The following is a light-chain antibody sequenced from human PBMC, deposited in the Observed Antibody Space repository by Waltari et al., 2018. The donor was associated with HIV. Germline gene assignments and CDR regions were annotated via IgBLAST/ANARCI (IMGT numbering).Light chain of an antibody. Sequence: IVLTQSPGTLSLSPGERATLSCRASQSVDRSDLAWYQQKPGQAPRLLIYGASSRATGIPDRFTGSGSGTDFTLSISRLDPEDFALYYCQQYNSSPFTFGGGTRVEIK. V-gene: IGKV3-20*01. CDR3: QQYNSSPFT. CDR2: GAS. CDR1: QSVDRSD. J-gene: IGKJ4*01.